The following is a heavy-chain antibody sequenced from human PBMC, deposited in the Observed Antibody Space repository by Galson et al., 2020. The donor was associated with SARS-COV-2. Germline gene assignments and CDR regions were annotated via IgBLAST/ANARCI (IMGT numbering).Heavy chain of an antibody. CDR3: AKPLYSYGYSSPGYFDY. CDR1: GFTFSSYG. V-gene: IGHV3-30*18. D-gene: IGHD5-18*01. J-gene: IGHJ4*02. CDR2: ISYDGSNK. Sequence: GESLKNSCAASGFTFSSYGMHWVRQAPGKGLEWVAVISYDGSNKYYADSVKGRFTISRDNSKNTLYLQMNSLRAEDTAVYYCAKPLYSYGYSSPGYFDYWGQGTLVTVSS.